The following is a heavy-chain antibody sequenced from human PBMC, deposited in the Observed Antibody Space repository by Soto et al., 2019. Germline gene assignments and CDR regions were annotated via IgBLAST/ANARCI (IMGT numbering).Heavy chain of an antibody. CDR2: IYPGDSDT. J-gene: IGHJ3*02. Sequence: GESLKISCKGSGYSLTSYWIGWVRQMPGKGLEWMGIIYPGDSDTRYSPSFQGQVTISADKSISTAYLQWSSLKASDTAMYYCARSLSRGYYYDSSGPFAFDIWGQGTMVTVSS. V-gene: IGHV5-51*01. CDR1: GYSLTSYW. D-gene: IGHD3-22*01. CDR3: ARSLSRGYYYDSSGPFAFDI.